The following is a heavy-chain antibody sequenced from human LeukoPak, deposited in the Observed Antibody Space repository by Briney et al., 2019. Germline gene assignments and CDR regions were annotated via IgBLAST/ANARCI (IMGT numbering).Heavy chain of an antibody. V-gene: IGHV4-59*12. Sequence: SETLSLTCTVSGGSISSYYWSWIRRPPGKGLEWIGYIHYSGSTNYNPSLKSRITISVDTSKKQFSLKLSSVTAADTAVYYCAAHDYSNYVRLDYWGQGTLVTVSS. CDR3: AAHDYSNYVRLDY. D-gene: IGHD4-11*01. CDR1: GGSISSYY. CDR2: IHYSGST. J-gene: IGHJ4*02.